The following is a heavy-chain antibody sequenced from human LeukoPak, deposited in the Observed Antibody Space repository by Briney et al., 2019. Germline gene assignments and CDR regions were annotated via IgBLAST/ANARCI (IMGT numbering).Heavy chain of an antibody. J-gene: IGHJ4*02. CDR2: IKKDGSET. CDR3: GGDCSSTSCYLGGLAY. D-gene: IGHD2-2*01. CDR1: GFTFSTSW. V-gene: IGHV3-7*01. Sequence: GGSLRLSCAASGFTFSTSWMSWVRQVPGKGLEWVANIKKDGSETYYVDSVKGRFTISRDNAKNSLYLQMNSLRAEDTAMYYCGGDCSSTSCYLGGLAYWGQGTLVTVSS.